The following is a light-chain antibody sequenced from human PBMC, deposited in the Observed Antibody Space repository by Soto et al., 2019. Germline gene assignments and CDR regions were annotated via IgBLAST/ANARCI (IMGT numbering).Light chain of an antibody. CDR2: GAS. V-gene: IGKV3-15*01. Sequence: EIVMTQSPATLSVSPGERATLSCRASQSVSSNLAWYQQKSGQAPRLLIYGASTRATGIPARFSGSGSGTELPLTISSLQSEDFAVYYCQHYNNWPPWTFGQGTKVEIK. J-gene: IGKJ1*01. CDR1: QSVSSN. CDR3: QHYNNWPPWT.